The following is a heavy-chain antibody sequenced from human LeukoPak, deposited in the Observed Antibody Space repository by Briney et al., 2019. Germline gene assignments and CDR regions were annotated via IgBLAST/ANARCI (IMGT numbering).Heavy chain of an antibody. D-gene: IGHD3-16*01. J-gene: IGHJ3*01. CDR1: GFTFSSYW. V-gene: IGHV3-7*01. CDR2: MKGDGSEI. Sequence: GGSLRLSCAASGFTFSSYWMMWARQAPGKGLEWVANMKGDGSEIHYVDSVKGRFTISRDNARNSLFLQMNGLRPEDTAVYYCARPAYTAAYDLWGQGTMVTVSS. CDR3: ARPAYTAAYDL.